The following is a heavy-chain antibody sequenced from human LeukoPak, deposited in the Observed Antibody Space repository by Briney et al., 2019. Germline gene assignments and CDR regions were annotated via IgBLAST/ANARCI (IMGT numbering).Heavy chain of an antibody. CDR3: AKDGSAGTTPPFFDY. Sequence: GRSLRLSCAASGFTFDDYAMHWVRQAPGKGLEWVSGISWNSGSIDYADSVKGRFTISRDNAKNSLYLQMNSLRAEDTALYYCAKDGSAGTTPPFFDYWGQGTLVTVSS. CDR2: ISWNSGSI. J-gene: IGHJ4*02. CDR1: GFTFDDYA. V-gene: IGHV3-9*01. D-gene: IGHD1-7*01.